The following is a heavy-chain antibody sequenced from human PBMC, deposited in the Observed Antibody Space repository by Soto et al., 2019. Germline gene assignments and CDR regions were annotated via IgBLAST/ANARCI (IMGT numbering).Heavy chain of an antibody. D-gene: IGHD3-9*01. J-gene: IGHJ6*02. CDR1: GFTFSSYS. CDR3: ARDGVDILTGYYYYYGMDV. V-gene: IGHV3-21*01. CDR2: ISSSSSYI. Sequence: EVQLVESGGGLVKPGGSLRLSCAASGFTFSSYSMNWVRQAPGKGLEWVSSISSSSSYIYYADSVKGRFTISRDNAKKSLYLQMNSLRAEDTAVYYCARDGVDILTGYYYYYGMDVWGQGTTVTVSS.